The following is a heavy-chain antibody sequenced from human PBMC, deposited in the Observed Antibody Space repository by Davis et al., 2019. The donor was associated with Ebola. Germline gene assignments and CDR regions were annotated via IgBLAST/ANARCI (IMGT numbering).Heavy chain of an antibody. D-gene: IGHD3-3*01. CDR1: GFALSSHA. V-gene: IGHV3-23*01. CDR2: ISGHGDIT. Sequence: GESLKISCAASGFALSSHAMSWVRQAPEKGLEWVSAISGHGDITHYADSVKGRFTISRDNSKNTLYLQMNSLRAEDTALYYCARDQDTSLEWNWFDSWGQGTLVTVSS. CDR3: ARDQDTSLEWNWFDS. J-gene: IGHJ5*01.